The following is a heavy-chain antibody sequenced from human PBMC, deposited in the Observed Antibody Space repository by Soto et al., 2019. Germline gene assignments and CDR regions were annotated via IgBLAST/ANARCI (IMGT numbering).Heavy chain of an antibody. Sequence: QVHLVESGGGVVQPGRSLRLSCAASGFTFSNYYVHWVRQAPGKGLEWVAVISGDGSKQYYADSVKGRFTISRDNSKNTIYLQMNSLRLDDTAIYYCARDSADNDNWQKTSPLTDYWGQGTLVTVSS. CDR2: ISGDGSKQ. J-gene: IGHJ4*02. V-gene: IGHV3-30-3*01. CDR3: ARDSADNDNWQKTSPLTDY. CDR1: GFTFSNYY. D-gene: IGHD1-1*01.